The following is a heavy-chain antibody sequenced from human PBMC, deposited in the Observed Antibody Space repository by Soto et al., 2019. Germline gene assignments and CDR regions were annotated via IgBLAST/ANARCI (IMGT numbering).Heavy chain of an antibody. CDR1: GFTFSNAW. CDR3: XXXGSGSYD. V-gene: IGHV3-15*01. Sequence: EVQLVESGGGLVKPGGSLRLSCAASGFTFSNAWMSWVRQAPGKGLEWVGRIKSKTDGGTTDYAAPVKGRFTISRXXXXXXXXXXXXXXXXXXXXXXXXXXXGSGSYDWGQGTLVTVSS. CDR2: IKSKTDGGTT. J-gene: IGHJ4*02. D-gene: IGHD3-10*01.